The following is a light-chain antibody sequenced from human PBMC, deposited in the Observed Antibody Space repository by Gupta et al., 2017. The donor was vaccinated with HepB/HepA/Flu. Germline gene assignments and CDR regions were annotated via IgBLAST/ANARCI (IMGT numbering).Light chain of an antibody. J-gene: IGKJ4*01. CDR3: MQSTHWPPLA. CDR1: QSLADTDGSTY. Sequence: DVVLTQSPLSLPVTLGQPASMSCWSSQSLADTDGSTYLSWFQQRPGQSPRRLIYKVSNRDSGVPDRFIGSGSGSDFTLTISSVEAEDVGLYYCMQSTHWPPLAFGGGTKVEIK. V-gene: IGKV2-30*01. CDR2: KVS.